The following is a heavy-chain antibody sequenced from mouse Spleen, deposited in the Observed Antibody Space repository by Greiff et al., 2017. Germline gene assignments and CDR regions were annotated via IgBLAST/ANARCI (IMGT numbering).Heavy chain of an antibody. CDR3: ARGELGRPFAY. CDR1: GYTFTSYW. V-gene: IGHV1-61*01. Sequence: QVQLQQPGAELVRPGSSVKLSCKASGYTFTSYWMDWVKQRPGQGLEWIGNIYPSDSETHYNQKFKDKATLTVDKSSSTAYMQLSSLTSEDSAVYYCARGELGRPFAYWGQGTLVTVSA. J-gene: IGHJ3*01. D-gene: IGHD4-1*01. CDR2: IYPSDSET.